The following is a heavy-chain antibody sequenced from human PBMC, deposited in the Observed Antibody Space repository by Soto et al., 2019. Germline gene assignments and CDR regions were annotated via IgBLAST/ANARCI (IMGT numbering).Heavy chain of an antibody. V-gene: IGHV1-46*03. J-gene: IGHJ4*02. D-gene: IGHD6-19*01. CDR3: ARNPVAGTREDFDY. CDR2: INPSGGST. CDR1: GYTFTSYY. Sequence: QVQLVQSGAEVKKPGASVKVSCKASGYTFTSYYMHWVRRAPGQGLEWMGIINPSGGSTSYAQKFHGRGTMTRETSTSTVYMELRSLRSEDTAVYYCARNPVAGTREDFDYWGQGTLVTVSS.